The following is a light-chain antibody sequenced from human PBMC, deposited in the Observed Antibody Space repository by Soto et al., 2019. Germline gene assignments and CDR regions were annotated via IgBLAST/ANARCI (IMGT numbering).Light chain of an antibody. J-gene: IGKJ1*01. CDR2: GIS. CDR3: QQYGNSPRT. V-gene: IGKV3-20*01. Sequence: EIVLTQSPGTLSLSPGERATLSCRASQSVSSSYLAWYQQKPGQAPRLLMYGISSRATGIPDRFSGSGSGTDFTLTISKLEPEDFAVYYCQQYGNSPRTLGQGTKV. CDR1: QSVSSSY.